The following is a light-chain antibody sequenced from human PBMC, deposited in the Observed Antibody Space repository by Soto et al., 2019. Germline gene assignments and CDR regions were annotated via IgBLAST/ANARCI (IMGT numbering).Light chain of an antibody. Sequence: TQSPATLSLSPGETATLSSRASQSIHTSLAWYQLQHAQHPTLLIYWACTRESGVPDRFSGSGSGTDVTLTISSRQAEDEAVYYCQKYYSNPWTFGQGTKVDIK. CDR3: QKYYSNPWT. CDR2: WAC. V-gene: IGKV4-1*01. J-gene: IGKJ1*01. CDR1: QSIHTS.